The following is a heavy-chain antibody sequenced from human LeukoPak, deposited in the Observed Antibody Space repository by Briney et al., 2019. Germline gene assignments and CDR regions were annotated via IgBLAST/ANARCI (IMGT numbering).Heavy chain of an antibody. CDR2: INTSGNS. Sequence: KPSETLSLTCTVSGDSIRNYYWSWIRQPAGKGLEWIGRINTSGNSNYDPSLGSRVTMSVDTSKNQFSLNLSSVTAADTAVYYCAREGSGPRGLDPWGQGPLVTVSS. CDR3: AREGSGPRGLDP. V-gene: IGHV4-4*07. J-gene: IGHJ5*02. CDR1: GDSIRNYY. D-gene: IGHD6-25*01.